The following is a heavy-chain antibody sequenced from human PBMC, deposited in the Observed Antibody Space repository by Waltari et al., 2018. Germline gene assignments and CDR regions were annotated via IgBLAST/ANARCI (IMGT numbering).Heavy chain of an antibody. CDR2: INPNSGDT. CDR1: GSTVTSYY. Sequence: QVQLVQSGAEVKKPGASVKVSCQASGSTVTSYYMHGVRQGPGQGLECMGRINPNSGDTNDARKFQDRVTMTRDTSVNTAYMVVGRLTSDDTAVYFCARESAFSTSWYPGFDPWGQGTLVTVAS. J-gene: IGHJ5*02. D-gene: IGHD2-2*01. V-gene: IGHV1-2*06. CDR3: ARESAFSTSWYPGFDP.